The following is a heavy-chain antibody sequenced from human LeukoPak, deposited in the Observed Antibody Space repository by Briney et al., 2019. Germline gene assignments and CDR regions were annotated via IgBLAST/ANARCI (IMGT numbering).Heavy chain of an antibody. CDR2: IWYDGNNK. CDR3: ARGHVAVAGVFDY. Sequence: GRSLRLSCLSSLCTLRKYAMQEVGQAPGKGLEWVAVIWYDGNNKYYADSVKGRFTISRDNSKNTLSLQMNSLRAEDTAVYYCARGHVAVAGVFDYCGQGTLVTVSS. J-gene: IGHJ4*02. CDR1: LCTLRKYA. D-gene: IGHD6-19*01. V-gene: IGHV3-33*01.